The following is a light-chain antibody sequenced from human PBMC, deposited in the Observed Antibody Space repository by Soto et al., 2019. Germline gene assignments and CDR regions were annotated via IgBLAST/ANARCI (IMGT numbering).Light chain of an antibody. CDR3: CSYAGSYTLI. J-gene: IGLJ2*01. CDR2: DVR. CDR1: NSDVGGYNY. Sequence: QSALTQPRSVSGSPGQSVAISCTGTNSDVGGYNYVSWYQQHPGKAPKLMIYDVRERPSGVPDRFSGSKSGNTASLTISGLQAEDEADYYCCSYAGSYTLIFGGGTKL. V-gene: IGLV2-11*01.